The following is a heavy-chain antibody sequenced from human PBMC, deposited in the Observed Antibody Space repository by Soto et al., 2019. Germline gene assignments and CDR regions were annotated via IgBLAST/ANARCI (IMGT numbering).Heavy chain of an antibody. CDR1: GVSFGNYG. V-gene: IGHV3-30*03. D-gene: IGHD1-7*01. Sequence: SLSLSCAASGVSFGNYGVHWVRQPPGKRLEWVGVMLYAGSNKYYAASVKGRFTISRDNSKNTLYLQMNSLRAEDTAVYYCATMELRGIDYWGQGALVTVSS. CDR3: ATMELRGIDY. J-gene: IGHJ4*02. CDR2: MLYAGSNK.